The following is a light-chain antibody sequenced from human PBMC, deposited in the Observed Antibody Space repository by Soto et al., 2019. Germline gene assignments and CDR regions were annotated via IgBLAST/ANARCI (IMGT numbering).Light chain of an antibody. CDR3: QHYHNWPPWT. CDR1: QSISIN. Sequence: EIVMTQSPATLSVSPGERATLSCRASQSISINLAWYQQKPGQAPRLLIYGASTRATGVPARFSGSGSGTAFTLTISSLQSEDFALYYCQHYHNWPPWTFGQGTKVEIK. CDR2: GAS. J-gene: IGKJ1*01. V-gene: IGKV3-15*01.